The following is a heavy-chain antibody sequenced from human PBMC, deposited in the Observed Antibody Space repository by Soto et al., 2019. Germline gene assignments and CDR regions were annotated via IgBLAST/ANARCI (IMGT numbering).Heavy chain of an antibody. J-gene: IGHJ6*02. V-gene: IGHV4-30-4*01. CDR2: IYYSGST. CDR3: ARALGPANYYSYGMDV. CDR1: GGSISSGDYY. Sequence: QVQLQESGPGLVKPSQTLSLTCTVSGGSISSGDYYWSWIRQPPGKGLEWIGYIYYSGSTYYNPSLKSRVTISVDTSKNQFSRKLSSVTAADTAVYYCARALGPANYYSYGMDVWGQGTTVTVSS.